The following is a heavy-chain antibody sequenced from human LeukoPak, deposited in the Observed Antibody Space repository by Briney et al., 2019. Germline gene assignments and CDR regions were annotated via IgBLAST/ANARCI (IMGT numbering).Heavy chain of an antibody. Sequence: PSETLSLTCTVSGGSISSNGYYWAWSRQPPGTGLEWIGSIYYSGSTYYNPSLKSRVTISVDTSKNQFSLKLSSVTAADTAVYYCARGTAATRWFDPWGQGTLVTVSS. CDR3: ARGTAATRWFDP. V-gene: IGHV4-39*07. CDR1: GGSISSNGYY. J-gene: IGHJ5*02. CDR2: IYYSGST. D-gene: IGHD2-15*01.